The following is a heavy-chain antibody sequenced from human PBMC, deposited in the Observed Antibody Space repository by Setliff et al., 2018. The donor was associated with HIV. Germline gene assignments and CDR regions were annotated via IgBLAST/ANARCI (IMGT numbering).Heavy chain of an antibody. Sequence: ETLSLTCTVSGGSLSGDFWTWIRQPAGEGLEWIGRTHASGTTQCEPSLKNRCSMSIDTSKNQFSLKLSSVTAADTAVYYCARQTATGTSATLDSWGQGSLVTVSS. CDR3: ARQTATGTSATLDS. CDR2: THASGTT. J-gene: IGHJ4*02. V-gene: IGHV4-4*07. D-gene: IGHD2-21*02. CDR1: GGSLSGDF.